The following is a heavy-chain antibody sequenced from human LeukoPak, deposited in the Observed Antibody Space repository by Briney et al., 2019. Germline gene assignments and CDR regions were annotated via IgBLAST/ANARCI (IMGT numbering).Heavy chain of an antibody. CDR3: ARNFPGRTEDV. J-gene: IGHJ6*04. CDR1: GDSMSPYF. Sequence: SETLSLTCTVSGDSMSPYFWTWVRQSPGKGLEWVGYIYQTTTTYNPSLKGRVTISTDMSQNQLSLKVTSVTAADTAVYYCARNFPGRTEDVWGKGTTVIVSS. V-gene: IGHV4-59*01. CDR2: IYQTTT. D-gene: IGHD1-14*01.